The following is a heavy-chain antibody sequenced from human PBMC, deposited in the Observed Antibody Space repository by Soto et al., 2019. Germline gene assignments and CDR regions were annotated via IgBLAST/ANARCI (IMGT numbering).Heavy chain of an antibody. CDR1: GFTFSSYS. D-gene: IGHD2-15*01. J-gene: IGHJ4*02. CDR3: ARDPDIVVLVAATSRGDY. Sequence: GGSLRLSCGASGFTFSSYSMNWVRQAPGKGLEWVSSISSSSSYIYYADSVKGRFTISRDNAKNSLYLQMNSLRAEDTAVYYCARDPDIVVLVAATSRGDYWGQGTLVTVS. V-gene: IGHV3-21*01. CDR2: ISSSSSYI.